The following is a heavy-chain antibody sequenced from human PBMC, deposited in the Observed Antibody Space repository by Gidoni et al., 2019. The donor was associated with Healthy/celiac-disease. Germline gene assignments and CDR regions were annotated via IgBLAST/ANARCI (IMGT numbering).Heavy chain of an antibody. CDR1: GGSVRSGSYY. D-gene: IGHD2-8*01. J-gene: IGHJ4*02. CDR3: ARRSGLYYPPDY. CDR2: SYYSGST. V-gene: IGHV4-61*01. Sequence: QVQLQESGPGLVKPSASLSLTCTVSGGSVRSGSYYWSWIRQPPGKGLEWIGYSYYSGSTNYNPSLKSRVTISVDTSKNQFSLKLSSVTAADTAVYYCARRSGLYYPPDYWGQGTLVTVSS.